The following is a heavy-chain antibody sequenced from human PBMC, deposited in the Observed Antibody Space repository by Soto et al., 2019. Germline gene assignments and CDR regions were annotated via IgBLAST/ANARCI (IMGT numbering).Heavy chain of an antibody. V-gene: IGHV3-23*01. J-gene: IGHJ4*02. CDR1: GFTFSQSA. D-gene: IGHD3-16*02. CDR2: ISGSGGST. CDR3: AKDQGYRVPKPDY. Sequence: PGGSLRLSCVGSGFTFSQSAMNWVRQAPGRGLEWVSYISGSGGSTFYADSVKGRFTISRDNSKKTLFLQMKNLRAEYTAVYFCAKDQGYRVPKPDYWGQGTLVTVSS.